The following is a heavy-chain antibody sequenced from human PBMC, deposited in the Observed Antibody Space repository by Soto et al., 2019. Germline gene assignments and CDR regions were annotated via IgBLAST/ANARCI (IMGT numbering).Heavy chain of an antibody. D-gene: IGHD3-16*02. CDR2: IYYSGST. J-gene: IGHJ3*02. Sequence: QLQLQESGPGLVKPSETLSLTCTVSGGSISSSSYYWGWIRQPPGKGLEWIGRIYYSGSTYYNPSLKSRVTISVDTSKNQFSLKLSSVTAADTAVYYCAVPRVHDYIWGSYRYGAFDIWGQGTMVTVSS. CDR3: AVPRVHDYIWGSYRYGAFDI. V-gene: IGHV4-39*01. CDR1: GGSISSSSYY.